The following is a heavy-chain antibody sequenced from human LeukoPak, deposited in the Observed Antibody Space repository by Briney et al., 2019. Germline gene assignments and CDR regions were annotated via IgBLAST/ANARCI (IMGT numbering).Heavy chain of an antibody. J-gene: IGHJ5*01. CDR2: IKQDGSEK. D-gene: IGHD6-6*01. V-gene: IGHV3-7*01. CDR3: TRDPRHFDS. CDR1: GFIFSRYW. Sequence: GGSLRLSCAASGFIFSRYWMSWVRQAPGKGLEWVANIKQDGSEKYYVDSVKGRFTISRDNAKNSLYLQMSSLRVEDTAAYYCTRDPRHFDSCGQGTLVTVSS.